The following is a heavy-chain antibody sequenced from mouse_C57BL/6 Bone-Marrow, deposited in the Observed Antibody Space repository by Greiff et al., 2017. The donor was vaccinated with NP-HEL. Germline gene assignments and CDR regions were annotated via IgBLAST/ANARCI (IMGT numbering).Heavy chain of an antibody. D-gene: IGHD2-4*01. Sequence: VQLQQPGAELVMPGASVKLSCKASGYTFTSSWMHWVKQRPGQGLEWIGEINPSDSYTNYNQKFKGKSTLTVDKSSRPAYMQLSSLTSEDSAVYYCARGGGRDGTDFDFGGRGTLVTVSA. V-gene: IGHV1-69*01. J-gene: IGHJ3*01. CDR2: INPSDSYT. CDR3: ARGGGRDGTDFDF. CDR1: GYTFTSSW.